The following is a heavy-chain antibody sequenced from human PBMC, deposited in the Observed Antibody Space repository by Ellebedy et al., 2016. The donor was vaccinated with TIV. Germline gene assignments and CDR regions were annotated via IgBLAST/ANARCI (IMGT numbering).Heavy chain of an antibody. CDR1: GFNFRSYW. J-gene: IGHJ5*02. Sequence: PGGSLRLSCAASGFNFRSYWMTWVSQAPGKGLEWVAKIRQEGDEIYYVESVKGRFTISRDNAKNSLFLQMNSLRGEDTAVYYCARRASYGDYAVQVNPWFDPWGQGTLVTVSS. CDR2: IRQEGDEI. V-gene: IGHV3-7*01. CDR3: ARRASYGDYAVQVNPWFDP. D-gene: IGHD4-17*01.